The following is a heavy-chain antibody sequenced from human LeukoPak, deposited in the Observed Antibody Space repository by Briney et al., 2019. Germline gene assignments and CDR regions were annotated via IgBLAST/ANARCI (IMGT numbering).Heavy chain of an antibody. J-gene: IGHJ4*02. Sequence: ASVKVSCKASGYTFTGYYMHWLRQAPGQGLEWMGRINPNSGGTNYAQKFQGRVTMTRDTSISTAYMELSRLRSDDTAVYYCARENQDYHDSSGYDYWGQGTLVTVSS. CDR2: INPNSGGT. CDR3: ARENQDYHDSSGYDY. CDR1: GYTFTGYY. V-gene: IGHV1-2*06. D-gene: IGHD3-22*01.